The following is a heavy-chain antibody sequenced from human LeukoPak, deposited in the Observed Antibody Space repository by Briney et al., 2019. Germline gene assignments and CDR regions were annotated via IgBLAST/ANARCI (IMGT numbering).Heavy chain of an antibody. CDR3: ARETSNKLGYCSGGTCYNAASWFDP. Sequence: SETLSLTCTVSGGSISSGRYYWTWIRQPAGKGLEWIGRIYTSGSSNYNPSLKSRVTISVDTSKNHFSLKLSSVTAADTAVYYCARETSNKLGYCSGGTCYNAASWFDPWGQGTLVTVSS. CDR2: IYTSGSS. CDR1: GGSISSGRYY. J-gene: IGHJ5*02. D-gene: IGHD2-15*01. V-gene: IGHV4-61*02.